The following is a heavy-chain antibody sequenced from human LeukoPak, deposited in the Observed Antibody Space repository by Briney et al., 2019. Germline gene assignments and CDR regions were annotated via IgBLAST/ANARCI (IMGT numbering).Heavy chain of an antibody. CDR2: MNSNSGNT. Sequence: ASVKVSCKASGYTFTSYDINWVRQATGQGLEWMGWMNSNSGNTGYAQKFQGRVTMTEDTSTDTAYMELSSLRSEDTAVYYCATVGSGSYWGQGTLVTVSS. CDR1: GYTFTSYD. J-gene: IGHJ4*02. CDR3: ATVGSGSY. V-gene: IGHV1-8*02. D-gene: IGHD1-26*01.